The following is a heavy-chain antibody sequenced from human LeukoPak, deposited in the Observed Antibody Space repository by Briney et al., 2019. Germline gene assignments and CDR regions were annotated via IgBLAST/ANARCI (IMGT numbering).Heavy chain of an antibody. D-gene: IGHD6-13*01. V-gene: IGHV3-48*03. CDR3: ARVPAAAGGNY. CDR2: ISSSGSTI. J-gene: IGHJ4*02. CDR1: GFTFSSYE. Sequence: GGSLRLSCAASGFTFSSYEMNWVRQAPGKGLEWVSYISSSGSTIYYADSVKGRFTISRDNAKNSLYLQMNSLRAEDTAVYYCARVPAAAGGNYWGQGTLVTVSS.